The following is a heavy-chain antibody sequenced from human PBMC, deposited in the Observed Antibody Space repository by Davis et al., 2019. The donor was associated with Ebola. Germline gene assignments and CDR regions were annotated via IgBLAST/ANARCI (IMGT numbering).Heavy chain of an antibody. V-gene: IGHV4-30-4*01. CDR1: GGSISSGDYY. CDR3: VRHATYYSGSGSYYPDY. CDR2: IYSTGST. D-gene: IGHD3-10*01. J-gene: IGHJ4*02. Sequence: PSETLSLTCTVSGGSISSGDYYWSWIRQPPGKGLEWIGYIYSTGSTYYNPSLKSRVTISVDTSRNLFSLKLSSVTAADTALYYCVRHATYYSGSGSYYPDYWGRGTLVTVSS.